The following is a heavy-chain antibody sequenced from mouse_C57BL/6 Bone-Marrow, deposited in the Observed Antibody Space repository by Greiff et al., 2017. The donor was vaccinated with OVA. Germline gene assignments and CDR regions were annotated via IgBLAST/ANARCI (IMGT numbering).Heavy chain of an antibody. V-gene: IGHV2-9*01. D-gene: IGHD1-1*01. CDR2: IWGGGST. Sequence: VKLVESGPGLVAPSQSLSITCTVSGFSLTSYGVDWVRQPPGKGLEWLGVIWGGGSTNYNSALMSRLSISKDNSKSQVFLKMNSLQTDDTAMYYCAKHFGTVVARDYAMDYWGQGTSVTVSS. J-gene: IGHJ4*01. CDR3: AKHFGTVVARDYAMDY. CDR1: GFSLTSYG.